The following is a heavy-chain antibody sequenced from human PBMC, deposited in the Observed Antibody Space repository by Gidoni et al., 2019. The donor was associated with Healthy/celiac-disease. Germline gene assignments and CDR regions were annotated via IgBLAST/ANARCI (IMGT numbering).Heavy chain of an antibody. CDR1: GFTFSSYG. Sequence: QVQLVESGGGVVQPGRSLRLSCAASGFTFSSYGMHWVRQAPGKGLEWVAVIWYDGSNKYYADSVKGRFTISGDNSKNTLYLQMNSLRAEDTAVYYCARDRDYGIDYWGQGTLVTVSS. J-gene: IGHJ4*02. D-gene: IGHD4-17*01. CDR2: IWYDGSNK. V-gene: IGHV3-33*01. CDR3: ARDRDYGIDY.